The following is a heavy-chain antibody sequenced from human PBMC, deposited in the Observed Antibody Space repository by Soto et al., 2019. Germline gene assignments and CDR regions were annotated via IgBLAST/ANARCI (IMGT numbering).Heavy chain of an antibody. CDR3: AGGRGYSYGYRLDY. CDR2: INHSGST. D-gene: IGHD5-18*01. Sequence: SETLSLTCAVYGGSFSGYYWSWIRQPPGKGLEWIGEINHSGSTNYNPSLKSRVTISVDTSKNQFSLKLSSVTAADTAVYYCAGGRGYSYGYRLDYWGQGTLVTVS. J-gene: IGHJ4*02. V-gene: IGHV4-34*01. CDR1: GGSFSGYY.